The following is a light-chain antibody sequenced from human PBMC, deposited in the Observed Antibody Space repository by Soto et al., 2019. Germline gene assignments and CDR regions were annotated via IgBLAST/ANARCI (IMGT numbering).Light chain of an antibody. V-gene: IGKV1-39*01. CDR2: AAS. Sequence: DIQMTQSPSSLSASVGDRVTITCRASQSISSYLNWYQQKPGKAPKLLIYAASSLQSGVPSRFSDSGSGTDFTLTISSLQPEDFATYYCQKSYSTPITFGQGTRLEIK. CDR1: QSISSY. CDR3: QKSYSTPIT. J-gene: IGKJ5*01.